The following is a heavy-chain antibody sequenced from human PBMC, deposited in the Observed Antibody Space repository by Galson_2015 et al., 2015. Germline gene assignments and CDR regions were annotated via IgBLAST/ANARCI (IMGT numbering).Heavy chain of an antibody. Sequence: SLRLSCAASGFTFSSYGMHWVRQAPGKGLEWVAVIWYDGSNKYYADSVKGRFTISRDNSKNTLCLQMNSLRAEDTAVYYCARDWGTVTTVYFDYWGQGTLVTVSS. D-gene: IGHD4-17*01. V-gene: IGHV3-33*01. CDR1: GFTFSSYG. J-gene: IGHJ4*02. CDR3: ARDWGTVTTVYFDY. CDR2: IWYDGSNK.